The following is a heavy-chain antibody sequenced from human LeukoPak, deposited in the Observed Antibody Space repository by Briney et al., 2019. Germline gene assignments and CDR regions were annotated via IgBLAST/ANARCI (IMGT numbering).Heavy chain of an antibody. CDR3: AKPLMGLGPLDP. V-gene: IGHV1-18*01. D-gene: IGHD2-8*01. J-gene: IGHJ5*02. CDR1: GYTFTSYG. CDR2: ISAYNGNT. Sequence: ASVKVSCKASGYTFTSYGISWVRQAPGQGLEWMGWISAYNGNTNYAQKLQGRVTMTTDTSTSTAYMELRSLRSDDTAVYYCAKPLMGLGPLDPWGQGTLVTVSS.